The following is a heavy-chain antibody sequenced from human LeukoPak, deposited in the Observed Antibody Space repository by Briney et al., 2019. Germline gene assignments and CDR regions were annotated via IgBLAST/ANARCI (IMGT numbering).Heavy chain of an antibody. V-gene: IGHV4-4*07. CDR1: GGSISSYY. J-gene: IGHJ4*02. CDR3: ARLEWHDFWSGYRFDY. D-gene: IGHD3-3*01. CDR2: IYTSGST. Sequence: SETLSLTCTVSGGSISSYYWSWIRQPAGKGLEWIGRIYTSGSTNYNPSLKSRVTMSVDTSKNQFSLKLSSVTAADTAVYYCARLEWHDFWSGYRFDYWGQGTLVTVSS.